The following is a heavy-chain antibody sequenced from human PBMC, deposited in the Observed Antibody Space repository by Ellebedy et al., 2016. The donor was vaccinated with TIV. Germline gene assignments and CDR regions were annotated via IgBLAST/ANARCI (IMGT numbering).Heavy chain of an antibody. CDR3: ARSPRGNATKDY. D-gene: IGHD2-2*01. Sequence: ASVKVSCXASGYIFTTYDINWVRQAAGQGLEWMGWMNPQSGKTGFPQRFQGRVAMTRDTSISTAYMELASLTSEDTAVYYCARSPRGNATKDYWGQGTLVTVSS. V-gene: IGHV1-8*01. CDR1: GYIFTTYD. J-gene: IGHJ4*02. CDR2: MNPQSGKT.